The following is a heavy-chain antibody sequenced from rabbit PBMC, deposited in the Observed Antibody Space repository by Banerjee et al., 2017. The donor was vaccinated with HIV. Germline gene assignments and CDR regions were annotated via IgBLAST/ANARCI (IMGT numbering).Heavy chain of an antibody. CDR2: INAVTGKA. CDR3: ASGYSDVYFTL. D-gene: IGHD1-1*01. CDR1: GFSFSSSYY. Sequence: QSLEESGGGLVQPEGSLTLTCTASGFSFSSSYYMCWVRQAPGKGLEWIACINAVTGKAVYASWAKGRFTISKTSSTTVTLQMTSLTAADTATYFCASGYSDVYFTLWGQGTLVTVS. J-gene: IGHJ4*01. V-gene: IGHV1S40*01.